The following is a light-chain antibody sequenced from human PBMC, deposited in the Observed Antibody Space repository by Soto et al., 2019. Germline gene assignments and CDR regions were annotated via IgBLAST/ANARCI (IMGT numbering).Light chain of an antibody. CDR2: WAS. V-gene: IGKV4-1*01. Sequence: DIVMTQSPGSLAVSLGERATISCRSSRSLLYRSNNKNYLAWYQQRPGQPPRLLIYWASAREPGVPVRFSGSGSGTGFTLTINSLQPEDVAVYYCQQYYNPPWSFGPGTKVQI. J-gene: IGKJ1*01. CDR3: QQYYNPPWS. CDR1: RSLLYRSNNKNY.